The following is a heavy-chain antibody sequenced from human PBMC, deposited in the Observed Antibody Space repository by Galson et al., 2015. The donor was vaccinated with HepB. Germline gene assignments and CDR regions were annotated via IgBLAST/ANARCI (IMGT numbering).Heavy chain of an antibody. D-gene: IGHD2-8*01. J-gene: IGHJ4*02. CDR1: GFTFSRYA. CDR2: ITSNGGRT. V-gene: IGHV3-23*01. CDR3: AKDGIMVSNNPYQLHF. Sequence: SLRLSCAASGFTFSRYAMTWVRQAPGKGLEWISSITSNGGRTFYTNSVKGRFTISRDSSRHTVVLQLSSLRPEDTAVYYRAKDGIMVSNNPYQLHFWGQGTLVSVSS.